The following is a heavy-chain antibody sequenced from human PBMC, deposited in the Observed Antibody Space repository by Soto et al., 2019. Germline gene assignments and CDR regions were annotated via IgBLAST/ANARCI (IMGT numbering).Heavy chain of an antibody. Sequence: GASVKVSCKASGYTFTSYGISWVRQAPGQGLEWMGWISAYNGNTNYAQKLQGRVTMTTDPSTSTAYMELRSLRSDDTAVYYCARAPSRQQLDPYYFDYWGQGTLVTVSS. CDR1: GYTFTSYG. V-gene: IGHV1-18*01. D-gene: IGHD6-13*01. CDR3: ARAPSRQQLDPYYFDY. CDR2: ISAYNGNT. J-gene: IGHJ4*02.